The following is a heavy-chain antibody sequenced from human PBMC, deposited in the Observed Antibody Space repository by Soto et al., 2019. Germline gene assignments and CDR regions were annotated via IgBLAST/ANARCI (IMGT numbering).Heavy chain of an antibody. CDR1: GGTFSSYA. CDR3: ARDNLLGYCSGGSCLVY. CDR2: ITPIFGTA. J-gene: IGHJ4*02. D-gene: IGHD2-15*01. V-gene: IGHV1-69*13. Sequence: SVKVSCKASGGTFSSYAISWVRQAPGQGLEWMGGITPIFGTANYAQKFQGRVTITADESTSTAYMELSSLRSEDTAVYYCARDNLLGYCSGGSCLVYWGQGTLVTVSS.